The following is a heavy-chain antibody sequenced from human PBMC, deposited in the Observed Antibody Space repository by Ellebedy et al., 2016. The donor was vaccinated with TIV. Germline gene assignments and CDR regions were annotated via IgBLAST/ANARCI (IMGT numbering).Heavy chain of an antibody. CDR3: ARWLGEDSTGYLDY. CDR1: GGSFSGYY. CDR2: INHSGST. D-gene: IGHD3-10*01. V-gene: IGHV4-34*01. Sequence: MPSETLSLTCAVYGGSFSGYYWSWIRQPPGKGLEWIGEINHSGSTNYNPSLKSRVTISVDTSKNQFSLKLSSVTAADTAVYYCARWLGEDSTGYLDYWGQGTLVTVSS. J-gene: IGHJ4*02.